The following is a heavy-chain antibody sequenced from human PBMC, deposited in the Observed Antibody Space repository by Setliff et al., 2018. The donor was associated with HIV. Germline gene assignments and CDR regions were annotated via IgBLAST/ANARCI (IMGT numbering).Heavy chain of an antibody. CDR3: ARGYSAAGTLYYYGMDV. CDR2: ISAYNGNT. V-gene: IGHV1-18*01. CDR1: GYTFTTYG. D-gene: IGHD6-13*01. Sequence: ASVKVSCKPSGYTFTTYGLSWVRQAPGQGLEWMGWISAYNGNTNYAQKLQGRVTMTTDTSTSTAYTELRSLRSDDTAVYYCARGYSAAGTLYYYGMDVWGQGTTVTVSS. J-gene: IGHJ6*02.